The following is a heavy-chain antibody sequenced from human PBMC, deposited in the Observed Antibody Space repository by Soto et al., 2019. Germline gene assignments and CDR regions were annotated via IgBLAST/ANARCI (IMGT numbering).Heavy chain of an antibody. CDR1: GGSFSGYY. J-gene: IGHJ5*02. D-gene: IGHD3-10*01. CDR2: INHSGST. Sequence: QVQLQQWGAGLLKPSETLSLTCAVYGGSFSGYYWSWIRQPPGKGLEWIGEINHSGSTNYNPSLKSRFTISVDTSKNQFSLKLSSVTAADTAVYYCARGPIRGVNNWFDPWGQGTLVTVSS. CDR3: ARGPIRGVNNWFDP. V-gene: IGHV4-34*01.